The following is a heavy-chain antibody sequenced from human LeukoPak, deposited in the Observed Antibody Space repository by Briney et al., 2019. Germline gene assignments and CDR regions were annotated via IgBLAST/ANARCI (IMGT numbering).Heavy chain of an antibody. D-gene: IGHD3-10*01. J-gene: IGHJ4*02. CDR1: GFTFSSYW. CDR2: IKQDGSEK. V-gene: IGHV3-7*01. CDR3: ARVRYYGSGTNAPDY. Sequence: GGSLRLSCAASGFTFSSYWMSWVRQAPGKGLEWVANIKQDGSEKYYVDSVKGRFTISRDNAKNSLYLQMNSLRAEDTAVYYCARVRYYGSGTNAPDYWGQGTLVTVSS.